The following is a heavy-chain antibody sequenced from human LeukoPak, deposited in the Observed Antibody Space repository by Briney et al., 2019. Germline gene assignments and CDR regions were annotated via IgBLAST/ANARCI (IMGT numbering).Heavy chain of an antibody. D-gene: IGHD3-22*01. CDR3: ASSMDSSGYYPASIDY. CDR1: GFTFSSYA. CDR2: IYYSGST. V-gene: IGHV4-30-4*08. Sequence: LRLSCAASGFTFSSYAMSWVRQPPGKGLEWIGYIYYSGSTYYNPSLKSRVTISVDTSKNQFSLKLSSVTAADTAVYYCASSMDSSGYYPASIDYWGQGTLVTVSS. J-gene: IGHJ4*02.